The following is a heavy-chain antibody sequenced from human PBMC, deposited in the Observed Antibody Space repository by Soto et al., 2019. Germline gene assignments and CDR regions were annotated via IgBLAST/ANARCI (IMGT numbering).Heavy chain of an antibody. CDR3: ARGRFCTTTSCIRAFDI. CDR2: INNSGST. CDR1: GGSFSGHY. V-gene: IGHV4-34*01. J-gene: IGHJ3*02. D-gene: IGHD2-2*01. Sequence: PSETLSLTCAVYGGSFSGHYWTWIRQPPGKGLEWIGEINNSGSTNSNPSLKSRVTISVDTSKNQFSLKLSSVTAADTAVFYCARGRFCTTTSCIRAFDIWGQGTMVTVSS.